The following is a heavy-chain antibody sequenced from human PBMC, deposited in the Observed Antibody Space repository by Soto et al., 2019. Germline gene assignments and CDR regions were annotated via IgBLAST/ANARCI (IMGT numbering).Heavy chain of an antibody. V-gene: IGHV3-30*18. D-gene: IGHD2-15*01. J-gene: IGHJ4*02. CDR3: AKRIPVDY. CDR1: GFTFSSYG. Sequence: GGSMRLSCAASGFTFSSYGMHWVRQAPGKGLEWVAVISYDGSNKYYADSVKGRFTISRDNSKNTLYLQMNSLRAEDTAVYYCAKRIPVDYWGQGTLVTVSS. CDR2: ISYDGSNK.